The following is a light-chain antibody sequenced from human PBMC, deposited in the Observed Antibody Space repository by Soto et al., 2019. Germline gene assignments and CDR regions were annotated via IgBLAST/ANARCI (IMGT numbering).Light chain of an antibody. Sequence: DIQMTQSPSSLSASVGDRVTITCRASQSISNYLNWYQQKPGKAPKLLIYAASNLQSGVPSRFSGSGSGTDFTLTINSLQPEDFATYYCQQSYSTPRTFGQGTKVEIK. J-gene: IGKJ1*01. CDR2: AAS. CDR3: QQSYSTPRT. V-gene: IGKV1-39*01. CDR1: QSISNY.